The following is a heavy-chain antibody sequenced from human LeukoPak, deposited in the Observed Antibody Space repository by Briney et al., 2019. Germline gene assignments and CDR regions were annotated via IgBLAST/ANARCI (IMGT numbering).Heavy chain of an antibody. D-gene: IGHD6-6*01. CDR1: GGSVTSGNYY. V-gene: IGHV4-61*01. CDR2: IYHSGST. J-gene: IGHJ1*01. CDR3: ARGGAARLHFQN. Sequence: SETLSLTCTVSGGSVTSGNYYWNWIRQPPGKGLEWIGYIYHSGSTNYNPSLQSRVTISVDTSKNQFSLNLNSVTAADTAVYYCARGGAARLHFQNWGQGTLVTVSS.